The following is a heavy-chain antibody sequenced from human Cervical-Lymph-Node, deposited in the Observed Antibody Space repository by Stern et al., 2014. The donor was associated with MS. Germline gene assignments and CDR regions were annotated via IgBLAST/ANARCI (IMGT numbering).Heavy chain of an antibody. CDR3: ARAKGYCSGGSCYVDN. CDR1: GDFITRGSYY. J-gene: IGHJ4*02. Sequence: QVQLGQSGPGLVKPSQTLSLTCTVSGDFITRGSYYWTWIRQPAGKGLEWIGRIYTSGNTNYNPSLKNRVTLSVDTSNNPFSLNLSSVTAADTAVYYCARAKGYCSGGSCYVDNWGQGTLVTVSS. D-gene: IGHD2-15*01. V-gene: IGHV4-61*02. CDR2: IYTSGNT.